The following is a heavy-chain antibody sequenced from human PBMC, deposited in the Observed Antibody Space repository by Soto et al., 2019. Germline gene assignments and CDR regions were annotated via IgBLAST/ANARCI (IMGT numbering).Heavy chain of an antibody. CDR3: ARHADLYYFDY. CDR2: ISYSGST. V-gene: IGHV4-39*01. J-gene: IGHJ4*02. CDR1: GGSISSNNYF. Sequence: PSETLSLTCTVSGGSISSNNYFWGRIRQPPGKGLEWIGSISYSGSTYYNPSLKSRVTISVDTSKNQFSLKLSSVTAADTAVYYCARHADLYYFDYWGQGTLVTVS.